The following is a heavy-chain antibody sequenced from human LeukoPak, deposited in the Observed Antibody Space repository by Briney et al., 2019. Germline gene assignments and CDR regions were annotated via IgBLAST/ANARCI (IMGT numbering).Heavy chain of an antibody. Sequence: ASVKVSCKASGYTFTGYYMYWVRQAPGQGLEWMGWINPNSGGTNYAQKFQGRVTMTRDTSISTAYMELSRLRSDDTAVYYCARGSYSSGWQKYFQHWGQGTLVTVSS. D-gene: IGHD6-19*01. CDR1: GYTFTGYY. J-gene: IGHJ1*01. CDR3: ARGSYSSGWQKYFQH. CDR2: INPNSGGT. V-gene: IGHV1-2*02.